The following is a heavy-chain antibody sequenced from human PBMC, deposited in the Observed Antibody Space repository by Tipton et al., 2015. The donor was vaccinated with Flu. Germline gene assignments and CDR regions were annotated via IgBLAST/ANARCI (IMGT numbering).Heavy chain of an antibody. CDR2: IYYSGST. D-gene: IGHD5-12*01. CDR3: ARASGPSWFDP. CDR1: GGSISSGGYY. V-gene: IGHV4-31*03. Sequence: LRLSCTVSGGSISSGGYYWSWIRPHPGKGLEWIGYIYYSGSTYYNPSLKSRVTISVDTSKNQFSLKLSSVTAADTAVYYCARASGPSWFDPWGQGTLVTVSS. J-gene: IGHJ5*02.